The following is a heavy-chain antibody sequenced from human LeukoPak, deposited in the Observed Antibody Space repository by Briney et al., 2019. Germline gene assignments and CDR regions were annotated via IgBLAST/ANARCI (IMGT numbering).Heavy chain of an antibody. Sequence: PSETLSLTCAVYGGSFSGYYWSWIRQPPGKGLEWIGEINHSGSTNYNPSLKSRVTISVDTSKNQFSLKLSSVTAADTAVYYCARVTVKRWLQLGYDYWGQGTLVTVSS. CDR3: ARVTVKRWLQLGYDY. V-gene: IGHV4-34*01. J-gene: IGHJ4*02. CDR2: INHSGST. CDR1: GGSFSGYY. D-gene: IGHD5-24*01.